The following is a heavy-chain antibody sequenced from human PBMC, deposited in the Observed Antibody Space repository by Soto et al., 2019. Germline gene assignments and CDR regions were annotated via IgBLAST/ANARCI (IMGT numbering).Heavy chain of an antibody. CDR1: GESFSGYY. CDR3: ARGLRTNGSFFRV. D-gene: IGHD2-8*01. J-gene: IGHJ4*02. V-gene: IGHV4-34*01. Sequence: SESLYLSCAVYGESFSGYYWNWIRQPPGKGLEWIGEINHSGSTNYNPSLKSRVTLSVDTSKNQFSLKLSSVTAADTAVYYCARGLRTNGSFFRVWGQGTLVTVSS. CDR2: INHSGST.